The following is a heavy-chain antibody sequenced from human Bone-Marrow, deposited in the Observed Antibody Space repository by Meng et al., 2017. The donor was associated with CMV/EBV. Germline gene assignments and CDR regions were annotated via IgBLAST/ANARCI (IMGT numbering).Heavy chain of an antibody. D-gene: IGHD3-9*01. J-gene: IGHJ6*02. CDR1: GFTFSSYS. CDR2: ISSSSSYI. Sequence: GGSLRLSCAASGFTFSSYSMNWVRQAPGKGLEWVSSISSSSSYIYYADSVKGRFTISRDNAKNSLYLQMNSLRAEDTAVYYCARVSTGIYYYYYGMDVWGQGTTVTVSS. CDR3: ARVSTGIYYYYYGMDV. V-gene: IGHV3-21*01.